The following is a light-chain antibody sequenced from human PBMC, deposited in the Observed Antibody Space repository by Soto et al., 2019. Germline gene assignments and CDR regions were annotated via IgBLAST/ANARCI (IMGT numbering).Light chain of an antibody. CDR3: QQYANWPPVI. Sequence: EIVLTQSPGTLSLSPGEGATLSCRASQSVSGKVAWYQQKPGQPPSLLIYAASTRATGVPARFSGSGSGTEFTLTITSLQSEDFAVYFCQQYANWPPVIFGGGTKVDIK. V-gene: IGKV3-15*01. CDR2: AAS. CDR1: QSVSGK. J-gene: IGKJ4*01.